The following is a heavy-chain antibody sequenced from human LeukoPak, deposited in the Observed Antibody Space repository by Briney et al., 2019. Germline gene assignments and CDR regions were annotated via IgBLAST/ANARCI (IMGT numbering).Heavy chain of an antibody. J-gene: IGHJ6*03. D-gene: IGHD3-3*01. CDR1: GGSFSGYY. CDR2: INHSGST. CDR3: AREYSFGSYYYYYMDV. Sequence: SETLSLTCAVYGGSFSGYYWSWIRQPPGKGLEWIGEINHSGSTNYNPSLKSRVTMSVDTSKNQFSLKLSSVTAADTAVYYCAREYSFGSYYYYYMDVWGKGTTVTISS. V-gene: IGHV4-34*01.